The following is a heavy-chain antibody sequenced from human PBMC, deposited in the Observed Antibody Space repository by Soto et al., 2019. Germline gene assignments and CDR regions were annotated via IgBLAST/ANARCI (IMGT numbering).Heavy chain of an antibody. D-gene: IGHD1-26*01. CDR1: GYTFTSYG. CDR3: ARGPAFELDVGSHFHX. Sequence: ASVKVSCKASGYTFTSYGISWVRQAPGQGLEWMGWSSDYNGNTNYAQKLQGRVTMTTDTSTSTAYMELRSLRSDDTAVYYCARGPAFELDVGSHFHXWGQGTLVTVSX. J-gene: IGHJ4*02. CDR2: SSDYNGNT. V-gene: IGHV1-18*04.